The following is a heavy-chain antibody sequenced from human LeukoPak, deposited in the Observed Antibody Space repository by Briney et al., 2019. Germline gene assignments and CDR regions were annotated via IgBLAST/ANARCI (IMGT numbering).Heavy chain of an antibody. Sequence: SETLSLTCTVSGGSISSYYWSWIRQPPGKGLEWIGYIYYSGSTNYNPSLKSRVTISVDTSKNQFSLKLSSVTAADTAVYYCAGVVAATGSFDYWGQGTLVTVSS. CDR2: IYYSGST. V-gene: IGHV4-59*01. CDR3: AGVVAATGSFDY. D-gene: IGHD2-15*01. J-gene: IGHJ4*02. CDR1: GGSISSYY.